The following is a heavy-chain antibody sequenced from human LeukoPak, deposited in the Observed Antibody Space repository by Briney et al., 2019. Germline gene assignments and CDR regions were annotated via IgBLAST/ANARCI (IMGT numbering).Heavy chain of an antibody. V-gene: IGHV3-33*01. CDR3: ATYGSGSGTFFDS. Sequence: GGSLRLSCAASGFIFSSYGMHWVRQAPGKGLEWVAVILSDGSKDFYADSVKGRFTISRDNSKNTLYLQMNSLRAEDTALYYCATYGSGSGTFFDSWGQGTLVTVSS. CDR2: ILSDGSKD. CDR1: GFIFSSYG. D-gene: IGHD3-10*01. J-gene: IGHJ4*01.